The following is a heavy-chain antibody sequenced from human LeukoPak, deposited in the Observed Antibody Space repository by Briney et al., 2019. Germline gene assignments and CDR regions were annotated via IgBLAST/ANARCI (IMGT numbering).Heavy chain of an antibody. CDR1: GFVFSDYG. V-gene: IGHV3-33*01. CDR2: IFYDGNGK. CDR3: ARDVPYCGGGGCYSELLDY. J-gene: IGHJ4*02. D-gene: IGHD2-15*01. Sequence: GGSLRLSCAASGFVFSDYGMHWVRQAPGRGLEWVAAIFYDGNGKYYADSVKGRFTISRDTSKNTLYLQMNSLRAEDTAVYYCARDVPYCGGGGCYSELLDYWGQGTLVTVSS.